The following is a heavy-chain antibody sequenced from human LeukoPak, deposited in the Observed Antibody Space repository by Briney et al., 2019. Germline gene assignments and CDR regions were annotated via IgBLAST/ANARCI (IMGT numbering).Heavy chain of an antibody. V-gene: IGHV4-39*02. CDR3: TKDSGHHRTDC. CDR2: VYYDGNT. J-gene: IGHJ4*02. Sequence: SETLSLTCSVSGGSINRSSYYWGWIRQAPGKGLEWIGSVYYDGNTYYNPNPSLKSRATVSMDTSGNQFSLKLRSVTAADTAVYYCTKDSGHHRTDCWGQGTLVTVSS. CDR1: GGSINRSSYY. D-gene: IGHD1-26*01.